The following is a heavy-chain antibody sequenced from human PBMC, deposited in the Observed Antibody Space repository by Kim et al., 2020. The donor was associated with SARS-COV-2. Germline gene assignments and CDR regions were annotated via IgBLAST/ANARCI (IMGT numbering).Heavy chain of an antibody. Sequence: GGSLRLSCAASGFTFSSYAMHWVRQAPGKGLEWVAVISYDGSNKYYADSVKGRFTISRDNSKNTLYLQMNSLRAEDTAVYYCASPPSKYQLLFWGGLEVDYWGQGTLVTVSS. J-gene: IGHJ4*02. V-gene: IGHV3-30-3*01. CDR1: GFTFSSYA. CDR2: ISYDGSNK. D-gene: IGHD2-2*01. CDR3: ASPPSKYQLLFWGGLEVDY.